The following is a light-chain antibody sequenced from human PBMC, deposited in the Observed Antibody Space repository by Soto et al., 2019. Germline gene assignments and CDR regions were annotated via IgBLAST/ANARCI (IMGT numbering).Light chain of an antibody. Sequence: QSVLTQPASVSGSPGQSITISCTGTSSDVGGYNYVSWYQQHPGKAPKLMIYDVSNRPSGVSNRFSGSKSGNTASLTISGLQAEDEADYYCSSYTSSSTNVFGTGPKLPVL. CDR2: DVS. V-gene: IGLV2-14*01. CDR1: SSDVGGYNY. CDR3: SSYTSSSTNV. J-gene: IGLJ1*01.